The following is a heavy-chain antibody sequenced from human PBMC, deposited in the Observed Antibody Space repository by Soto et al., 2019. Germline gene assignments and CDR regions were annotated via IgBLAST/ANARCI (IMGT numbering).Heavy chain of an antibody. CDR3: ASSAGLDHLLNYYGLNV. CDR2: IIPVLGTP. Sequence: QVQLVQSGAEVKKPGASVKVSCRASGYTFTNFGVTWVRRAPGQGLEWMGWIIPVLGTPNYAQKFQARVTITADASTTTVHMELSSLRSDDTAVYYCASSAGLDHLLNYYGLNVWGQGTTVTV. CDR1: GYTFTNFG. D-gene: IGHD6-13*01. J-gene: IGHJ6*02. V-gene: IGHV1-69*11.